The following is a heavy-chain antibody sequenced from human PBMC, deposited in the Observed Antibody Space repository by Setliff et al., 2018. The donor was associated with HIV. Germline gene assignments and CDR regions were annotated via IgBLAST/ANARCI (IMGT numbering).Heavy chain of an antibody. Sequence: ASVKVSCKASGYTFTDNYIHWLRQAPGQGLEWMGWINPNSGDTRYAQRFQGRVTMTRDTSTNTAYMELNSLTSDDTAVYYCARDLVVVAPYYCFDPWGQGTLVTVSS. CDR2: INPNSGDT. CDR1: GYTFTDNY. J-gene: IGHJ5*02. V-gene: IGHV1-2*02. CDR3: ARDLVVVAPYYCFDP. D-gene: IGHD2-15*01.